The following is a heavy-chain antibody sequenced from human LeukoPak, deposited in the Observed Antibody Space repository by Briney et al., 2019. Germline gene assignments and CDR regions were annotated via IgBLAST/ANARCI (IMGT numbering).Heavy chain of an antibody. CDR3: ARAYQRLGGLSLPDY. V-gene: IGHV7-4-1*02. Sequence: ASVKVSCKASGYTFTNYAMNWVRQAPGQGLEWMGWIHPSTGNPTYAQGFTGRFVFSLGTSVSTSYLQISSLKAEDTAVYYCARAYQRLGGLSLPDYWGQGTLVTVSS. CDR2: IHPSTGNP. CDR1: GYTFTNYA. J-gene: IGHJ4*02. D-gene: IGHD3-16*02.